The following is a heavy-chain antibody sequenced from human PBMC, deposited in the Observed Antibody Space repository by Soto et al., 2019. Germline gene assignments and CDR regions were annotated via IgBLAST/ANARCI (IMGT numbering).Heavy chain of an antibody. D-gene: IGHD6-19*01. V-gene: IGHV3-33*01. CDR2: IWYDGSNK. CDR1: GYSFSSYG. CDR3: ARESVAVAGTDFDY. J-gene: IGHJ4*02. Sequence: GGSLRLSCAASGYSFSSYGMHWVRQAPGKGLEWVAVIWYDGSNKYYADSVKGRFTISRDNSMYTLYLQMNSLRAEDTAVYYCARESVAVAGTDFDYWGQGTLVTVSS.